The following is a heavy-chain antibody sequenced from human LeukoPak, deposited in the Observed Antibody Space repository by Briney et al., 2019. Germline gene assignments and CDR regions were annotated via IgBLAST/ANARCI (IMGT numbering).Heavy chain of an antibody. Sequence: GGSLRLSCAASGFTFSRYAMSWVRQAAGKGLEWVSAISGSGGITYYAESGEGRFTISRDNSKNTLYLPMNSLRTEGTAVYLCAKDMIVAAAGQIFDYWGQGTQVTVSS. D-gene: IGHD6-13*01. CDR1: GFTFSRYA. V-gene: IGHV3-23*01. CDR3: AKDMIVAAAGQIFDY. J-gene: IGHJ4*02. CDR2: ISGSGGIT.